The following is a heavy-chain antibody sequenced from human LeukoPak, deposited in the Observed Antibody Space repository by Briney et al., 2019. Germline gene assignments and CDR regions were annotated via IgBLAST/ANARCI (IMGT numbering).Heavy chain of an antibody. CDR2: INWNGGST. CDR1: GFTFNDYG. Sequence: GGSLRLSCAASGFTFNDYGMSWVRQAPGKGLEWVSDINWNGGSTDYADSVKGRFTISRDNAKNSLYLQMNSPRAEDTALYYCARALGGAFDYWGQGTLVTVSS. J-gene: IGHJ4*02. D-gene: IGHD2-21*01. CDR3: ARALGGAFDY. V-gene: IGHV3-20*04.